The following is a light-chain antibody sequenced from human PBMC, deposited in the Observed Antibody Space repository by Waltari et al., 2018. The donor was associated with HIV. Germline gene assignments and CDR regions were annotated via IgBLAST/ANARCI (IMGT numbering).Light chain of an antibody. Sequence: DIQMTQSPSTLSASIGDRVTITCRATQSISSWLAWYQQKPGKAPKLVIYKASSLESGVPSRFSGSGAGTEFTLTISSLQPDDFATYYCQQYYTFSRTFGQGTKVEIK. CDR2: KAS. V-gene: IGKV1-5*03. J-gene: IGKJ1*01. CDR1: QSISSW. CDR3: QQYYTFSRT.